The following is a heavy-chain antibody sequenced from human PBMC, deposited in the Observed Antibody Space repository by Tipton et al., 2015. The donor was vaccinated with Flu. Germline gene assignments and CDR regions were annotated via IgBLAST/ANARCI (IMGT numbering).Heavy chain of an antibody. CDR2: ISSSGNTI. CDR3: ARVTDFGDYAAFDI. CDR1: GFTFRSYE. D-gene: IGHD4-17*01. Sequence: SLRLSCVGSGFTFRSYEMKWVRQAPGKGLEWVSYISSSGNTIYYSDSVKGRFTMSRDTAKNTLSLQMYSLRGEDTAMYYCARVTDFGDYAAFDIWGQGTMVTVSS. J-gene: IGHJ3*02. V-gene: IGHV3-48*03.